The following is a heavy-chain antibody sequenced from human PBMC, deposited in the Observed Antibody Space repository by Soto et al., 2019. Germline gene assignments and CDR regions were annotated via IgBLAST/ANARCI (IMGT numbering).Heavy chain of an antibody. Sequence: GGSLRLSCAASGFNFSSYAMSWVRQAPGKGLEWVSAISGSGGSTYYADSVKGRFTISRDNSKNTLYLQMNSLRAEDTAVYYCAKDFNLIAVAGEFDYWGQGTLVTVSS. V-gene: IGHV3-23*01. J-gene: IGHJ4*02. CDR3: AKDFNLIAVAGEFDY. CDR1: GFNFSSYA. D-gene: IGHD6-19*01. CDR2: ISGSGGST.